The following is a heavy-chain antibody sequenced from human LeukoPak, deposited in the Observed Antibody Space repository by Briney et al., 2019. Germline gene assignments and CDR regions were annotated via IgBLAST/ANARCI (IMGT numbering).Heavy chain of an antibody. V-gene: IGHV3-48*03. CDR1: GFTFSSYE. D-gene: IGHD2-2*01. CDR2: INSNGNTI. Sequence: GGSLRLSCAASGFTFSSYEMNWVRQAPGKGLEWVSYINSNGNTIYYADSMKGRFTISRDNAKNSLYLQMNSLRAEDTAVYYCVKIQYQLLYYWGQGTLVAVSS. J-gene: IGHJ4*02. CDR3: VKIQYQLLYY.